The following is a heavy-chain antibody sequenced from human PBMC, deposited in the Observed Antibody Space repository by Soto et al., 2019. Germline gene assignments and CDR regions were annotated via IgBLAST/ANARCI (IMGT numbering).Heavy chain of an antibody. CDR3: AGGLLRPNHYMDV. V-gene: IGHV4-31*03. J-gene: IGHJ6*03. Sequence: QVQLQESGPGLVKPSQTLSLTCIVSGDSISRGGYFWTWIRQHPGKGLEWIGYIYDSGSAFYNPSLQSRVTIAGNTAKSQVLPDPEAVTAADNGVVYWAGGLLRPNHYMDVWGKGTAVAVSS. D-gene: IGHD1-26*01. CDR2: IYDSGSA. CDR1: GDSISRGGYF.